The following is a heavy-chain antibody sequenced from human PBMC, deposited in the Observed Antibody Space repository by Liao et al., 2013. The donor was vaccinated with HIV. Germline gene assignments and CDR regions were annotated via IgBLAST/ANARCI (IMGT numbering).Heavy chain of an antibody. CDR2: IYSSGST. D-gene: IGHD5-12*01. Sequence: QVQLQESGPGLVKSSETLSLTCTVSGISISTYYWSWIRQPAGKGLEWIGRIYSSGSTNYNPSLKSRVTTVSRHVQEPSSPSRLSSVTAADTAVYYCARDEVAYYYYTDVWAKGTTVTVSS. CDR3: ARDEVAYYYYTDV. CDR1: GISISTYY. V-gene: IGHV4-4*07. J-gene: IGHJ6*03.